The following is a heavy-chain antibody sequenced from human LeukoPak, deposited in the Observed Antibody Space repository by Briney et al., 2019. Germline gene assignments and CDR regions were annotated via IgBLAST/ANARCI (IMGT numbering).Heavy chain of an antibody. CDR2: NFSSVEK. CDR3: SRTHTETDYYDSSGYYYDY. J-gene: IGHJ4*02. CDR1: GFSCSNARMG. Sequence: GPVLVKPTETLTLTCTVSGFSCSNARMGVSWVCQPPGKALERLTHNFSSVEKSYSTSLKSKLTISKDTSKSQVVLTMTNMDPVDTATYYCSRTHTETDYYDSSGYYYDYWGQGTLVTVSS. D-gene: IGHD3-22*01. V-gene: IGHV2-26*01.